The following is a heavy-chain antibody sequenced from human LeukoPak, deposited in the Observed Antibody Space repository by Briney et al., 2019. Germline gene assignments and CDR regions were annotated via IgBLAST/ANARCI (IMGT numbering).Heavy chain of an antibody. J-gene: IGHJ4*01. V-gene: IGHV3-74*01. D-gene: IGHD3-10*02. CDR3: CSGTYYSDY. Sequence: GESLRISCKGSGYTFSSYWMHWVRQAPGKGLVWVSRISSDGRTTNYADSVKGRFTISRDNAKNTLYLEMNSLRAEDTAVYYCCSGTYYSDYWGQGTLVTVSS. CDR2: ISSDGRTT. CDR1: GYTFSSYW.